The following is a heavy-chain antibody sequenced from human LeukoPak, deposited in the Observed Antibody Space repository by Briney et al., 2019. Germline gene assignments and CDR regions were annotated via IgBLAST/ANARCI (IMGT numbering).Heavy chain of an antibody. CDR2: ISVSGNT. D-gene: IGHD2-15*01. V-gene: IGHV3-69-1*01. CDR3: ARGADGVSSNSRGWFDP. Sequence: GGSLRLSCAASGFTLSSYAMSWVRQGPGKGLEWVSAISVSGNTYHADSVKGRLAISRDNAKNSLYLQMNSLRAEDTAVYSCARGADGVSSNSRGWFDPWGQGTLVTVSS. J-gene: IGHJ5*02. CDR1: GFTLSSYA.